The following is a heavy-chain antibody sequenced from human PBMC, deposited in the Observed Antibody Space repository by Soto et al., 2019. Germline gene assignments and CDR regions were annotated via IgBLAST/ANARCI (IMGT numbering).Heavy chain of an antibody. V-gene: IGHV1-3*01. J-gene: IGHJ5*02. CDR3: ARDPVVVAAYNWFDP. Sequence: QVQLVQSGAEVKKPGASVKVSCKASGYTFTSYAMHWVRQAPGQRLEWMGWINAGNGNTKYSQKFQGRVTITRDTSASTAYMELSSLRSEDTAVYYCARDPVVVAAYNWFDPWGQGTLVTVSS. CDR2: INAGNGNT. CDR1: GYTFTSYA. D-gene: IGHD2-15*01.